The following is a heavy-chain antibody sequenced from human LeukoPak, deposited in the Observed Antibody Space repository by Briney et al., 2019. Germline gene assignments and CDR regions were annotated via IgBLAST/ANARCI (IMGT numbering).Heavy chain of an antibody. CDR1: GYTFTSYA. CDR2: VNXNSGGA. Sequence: ASVKVSCKASGYTFTSYAMHWVRQAPGQRLEWMGWVNXNSGGAIYAQKFHGRVTMTRDASISTAYMELSSLRSDDTAVYYCXXVDFVVVGATTRSXWFDPWGQGTLVTVSS. J-gene: IGHJ5*02. D-gene: IGHD2-15*01. V-gene: IGHV1-2*02. CDR3: XXVDFVVVGATTRSXWFDP.